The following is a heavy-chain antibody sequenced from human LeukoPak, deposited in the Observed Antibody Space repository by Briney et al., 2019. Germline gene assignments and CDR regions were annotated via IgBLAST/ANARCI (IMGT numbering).Heavy chain of an antibody. J-gene: IGHJ4*02. CDR3: ARAGRSLSVDY. Sequence: KSSETLSLTCTVSGGSISSYYWSWIRQPPGKGLEWIGYIYYSGSTNYNPSLKSRVTISVDTSKNQFSLKLSSVTAADTAVYYCARAGRSLSVDYWGQGTLVTVSS. CDR2: IYYSGST. V-gene: IGHV4-59*01. CDR1: GGSISSYY. D-gene: IGHD3-10*01.